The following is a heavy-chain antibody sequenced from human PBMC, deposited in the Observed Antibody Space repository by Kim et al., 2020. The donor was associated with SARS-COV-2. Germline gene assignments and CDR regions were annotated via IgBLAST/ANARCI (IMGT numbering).Heavy chain of an antibody. CDR3: AKALLTDSNWFDP. V-gene: IGHV3-9*01. J-gene: IGHJ5*02. CDR1: GFSFDDSA. Sequence: GGSLRLSCATSGFSFDDSAMHWVRQAPGKGLEWVSGIYYDSGRIGYADSVKGRFTISRDNAKNSLYLQMNSLRDEDTALYYCAKALLTDSNWFDPWGQGTLVTVSS. CDR2: IYYDSGRI. D-gene: IGHD2-21*02.